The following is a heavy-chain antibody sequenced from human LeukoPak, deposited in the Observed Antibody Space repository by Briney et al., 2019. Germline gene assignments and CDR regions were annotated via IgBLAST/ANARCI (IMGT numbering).Heavy chain of an antibody. CDR2: ISSNGGST. D-gene: IGHD3-22*01. J-gene: IGHJ4*02. Sequence: GSLKLSCAAFGFTFRFYPMHWVRQAPGKGLEYVSGISSNGGSTYYANSVKGRFTISRDNSKNTLYLQMGSLRAEDMAVYYCAREDDSSLLDYWGQGTLVTVSS. CDR3: AREDDSSLLDY. V-gene: IGHV3-64*01. CDR1: GFTFRFYP.